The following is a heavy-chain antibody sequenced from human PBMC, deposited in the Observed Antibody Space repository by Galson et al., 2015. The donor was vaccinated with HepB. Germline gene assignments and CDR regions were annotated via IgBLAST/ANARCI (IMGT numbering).Heavy chain of an antibody. V-gene: IGHV4-39*07. D-gene: IGHD6-13*01. CDR3: VRDDGFASGWYPGI. Sequence: ETLSLTCSVSGGSISSSSHYWGWIRQPPGKGLEWIGSIYYSGYTYYNPSLTSRVTISVDTSKNQFSVKLRSVTAADTPVYYCVRDDGFASGWYPGIWGQGTIVTVSS. CDR1: GGSISSSSHY. CDR2: IYYSGYT. J-gene: IGHJ3*02.